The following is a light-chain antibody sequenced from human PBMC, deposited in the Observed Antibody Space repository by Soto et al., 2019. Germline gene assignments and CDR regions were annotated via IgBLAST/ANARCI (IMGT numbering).Light chain of an antibody. CDR1: SSDVGGYNY. J-gene: IGLJ2*01. CDR2: EVS. Sequence: QSALTQPAYVSGSPGQSITISCTGTSSDVGGYNYVSWYQQHPGKAPQLMIYEVSNRPSGVSNRFSGSKSGNTASLTISGLQAEDEADYYCSSYTSSSTRVFGGGTKVTVL. CDR3: SSYTSSSTRV. V-gene: IGLV2-14*01.